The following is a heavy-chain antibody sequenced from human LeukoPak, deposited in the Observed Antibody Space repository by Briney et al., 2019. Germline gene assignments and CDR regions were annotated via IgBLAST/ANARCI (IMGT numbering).Heavy chain of an antibody. Sequence: GGSLRLSCAASGFTFSSYAMHWVRQAPGKGLEWVAVISYDGSNKYYADSVKGRFTISRDNSKNTLYLQMNSLRAEDTAVYYCAISWGLRRGYPATDYWGQGTLVTVSS. D-gene: IGHD5-12*01. J-gene: IGHJ4*02. CDR1: GFTFSSYA. CDR2: ISYDGSNK. CDR3: AISWGLRRGYPATDY. V-gene: IGHV3-30-3*01.